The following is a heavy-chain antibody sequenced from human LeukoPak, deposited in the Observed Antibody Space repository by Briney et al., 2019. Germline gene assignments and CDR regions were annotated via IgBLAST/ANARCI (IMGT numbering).Heavy chain of an antibody. CDR1: GYTFTSYG. V-gene: IGHV1-8*03. CDR2: MNPNSGNT. CDR3: ARAYDSSGYYHLHYYYYMDV. J-gene: IGHJ6*03. D-gene: IGHD3-22*01. Sequence: ASVKVSCKASGYTFTSYGISWVRQAPGQGLEWMGWMNPNSGNTGYAQKFQGRVTITRNTSISTAYMELSSLRSEDTAVYYCARAYDSSGYYHLHYYYYMDVWGKGTTVTVSS.